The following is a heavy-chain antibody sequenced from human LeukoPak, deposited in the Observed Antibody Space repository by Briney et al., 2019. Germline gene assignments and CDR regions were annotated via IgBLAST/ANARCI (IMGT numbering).Heavy chain of an antibody. Sequence: ASVNVSFKASGYTFTSYGFSWVRQAPGQGLEWMGWISAYNGNTNYAQKLQDRVTMTTDTFTSTAYMELRSLRSDDTAVYYCARDGDMATHECWYFDLWGRGTLVTVSS. CDR2: ISAYNGNT. D-gene: IGHD5-24*01. V-gene: IGHV1-18*01. CDR3: ARDGDMATHECWYFDL. J-gene: IGHJ2*01. CDR1: GYTFTSYG.